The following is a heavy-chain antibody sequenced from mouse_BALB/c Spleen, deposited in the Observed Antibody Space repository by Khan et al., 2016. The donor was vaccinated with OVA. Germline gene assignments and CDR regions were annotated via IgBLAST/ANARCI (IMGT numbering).Heavy chain of an antibody. CDR3: ARPTYYYYNIKDY. CDR2: IWSDGST. CDR1: GFSLTNYG. D-gene: IGHD2-10*01. V-gene: IGHV2-6-1*01. J-gene: IGHJ4*01. Sequence: QVQLKQSGPGLVAPSQSLSITCTISGFSLTNYGVHWVRQPPGKGLEWLVVIWSDGSTTYNSALKSRLTISKDNSKSQVFLKMNSLQTDDTAMYFCARPTYYYYNIKDYWGQGTSVTVSS.